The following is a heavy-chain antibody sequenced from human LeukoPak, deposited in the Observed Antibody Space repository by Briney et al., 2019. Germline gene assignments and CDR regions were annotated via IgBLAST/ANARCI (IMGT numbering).Heavy chain of an antibody. CDR1: GFTFSNCN. CDR3: ARVWFGRYAFDI. Sequence: PGGSLRLSCAASGFTFSNCNMNWVRQAPGKAMGWVSSITSSGTYIFYADSVKGRFTISRDNAKNTLYLQMNSLRAEDTAVYYCARVWFGRYAFDIWGQGTMVTVSS. CDR2: ITSSGTYI. V-gene: IGHV3-21*01. J-gene: IGHJ3*02. D-gene: IGHD3-10*01.